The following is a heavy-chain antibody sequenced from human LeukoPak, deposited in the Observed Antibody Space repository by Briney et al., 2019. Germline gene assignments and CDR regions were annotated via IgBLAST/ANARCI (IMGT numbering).Heavy chain of an antibody. CDR1: GYNFPSYW. CDR2: IYPGDSDT. CDR3: ARAGLPKDAFDI. D-gene: IGHD2-21*02. V-gene: IGHV5-51*01. J-gene: IGHJ3*02. Sequence: GESLKISCEASGYNFPSYWIGWVRQVPGKGLEWMGIIYPGDSDTRYSPSFQGQVTISADKSISTAYLQWSSLKASDTAMYYCARAGLPKDAFDIWGQGTMVTVSS.